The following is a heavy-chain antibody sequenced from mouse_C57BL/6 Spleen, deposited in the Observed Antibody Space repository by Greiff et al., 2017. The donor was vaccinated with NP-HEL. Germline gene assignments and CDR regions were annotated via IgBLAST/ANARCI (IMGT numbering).Heavy chain of an antibody. CDR2: INPSSGYT. D-gene: IGHD1-1*01. Sequence: QVQLQQSGAELAKPGASVKLSCKASGYTFTSYWMHWVKQRPGQGLEWIGYINPSSGYTKYNQKFKDKATLTGDKSSSTAYMQLSSLTYEDSAVYYCALYGSDAMDYWGQGTSVTVSS. CDR1: GYTFTSYW. CDR3: ALYGSDAMDY. V-gene: IGHV1-7*01. J-gene: IGHJ4*01.